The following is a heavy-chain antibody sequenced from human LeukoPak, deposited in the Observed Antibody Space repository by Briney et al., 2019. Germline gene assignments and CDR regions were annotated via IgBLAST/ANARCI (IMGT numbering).Heavy chain of an antibody. CDR2: IYPADSTA. V-gene: IGHV5-51*01. Sequence: GESLKISCKASGYSFTTYWIGWVRQMPGKGLEWMGIIYPADSTAHYSPSFQGQVTISADKSISTAYLQWSSLKASDTAMYYCARLDYGDPGAFDYWGQGTLVTVSS. CDR1: GYSFTTYW. D-gene: IGHD4-17*01. J-gene: IGHJ4*02. CDR3: ARLDYGDPGAFDY.